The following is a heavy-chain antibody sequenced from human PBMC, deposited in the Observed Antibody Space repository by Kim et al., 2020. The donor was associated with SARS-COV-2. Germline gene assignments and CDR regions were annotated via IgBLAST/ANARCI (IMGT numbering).Heavy chain of an antibody. J-gene: IGHJ4*02. Sequence: ASVKVSCKASGYTFTSYDINWVRQATGQGLEWMGWMNPNSGNTCYAQKFQGRVTMTRNTSISTAYMELSSLRSEDTAVYYCARGFASIYYYDSSGYYGYWGQGTLVTVSS. CDR1: GYTFTSYD. CDR3: ARGFASIYYYDSSGYYGY. V-gene: IGHV1-8*01. CDR2: MNPNSGNT. D-gene: IGHD3-22*01.